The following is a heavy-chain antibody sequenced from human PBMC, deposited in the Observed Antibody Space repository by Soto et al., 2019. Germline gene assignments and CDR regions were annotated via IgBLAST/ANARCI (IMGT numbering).Heavy chain of an antibody. D-gene: IGHD1-26*01. V-gene: IGHV1-18*01. Sequence: QVQLVQSGAEVKKPGASVKVSCKASGYTFTSYGISWVRQAPGQGLEWMGWISANNGNTNYAQKSQGRVTMTTDTSTSTAYMELRSLGSDDTAVYYCASDGQYSGSYGGYDFDYGGQGTLVTVSS. CDR3: ASDGQYSGSYGGYDFDY. CDR2: ISANNGNT. J-gene: IGHJ4*02. CDR1: GYTFTSYG.